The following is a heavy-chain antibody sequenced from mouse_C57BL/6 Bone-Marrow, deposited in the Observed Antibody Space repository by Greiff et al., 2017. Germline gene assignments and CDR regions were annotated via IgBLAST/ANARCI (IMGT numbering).Heavy chain of an antibody. J-gene: IGHJ1*03. Sequence: VMLVESGGGLVKPGGSLKLSCAASGFTFSSYTMSWVRQTPEKRLEWVATISGGGGNTYYPDSVKGRFTISRDNAKNTLYLQMSSLRSEDTALYYCARLACYYGSSWYWYFDVWGTGTTVTVSS. CDR3: ARLACYYGSSWYWYFDV. V-gene: IGHV5-9*01. CDR2: ISGGGGNT. D-gene: IGHD1-1*01. CDR1: GFTFSSYT.